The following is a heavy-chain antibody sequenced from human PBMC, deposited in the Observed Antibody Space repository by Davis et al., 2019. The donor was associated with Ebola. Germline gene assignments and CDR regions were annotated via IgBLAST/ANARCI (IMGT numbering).Heavy chain of an antibody. D-gene: IGHD6-6*01. CDR3: ARDFFEYSSSSFSGY. V-gene: IGHV3-30*03. CDR1: GFTFRFYA. J-gene: IGHJ4*01. CDR2: ISYGGSEA. Sequence: GGSLRLSYEASGFTFRFYAMHWVRQAPGKGLEWVAVISYGGSEAYYADSLKGRFAISRDNSKATLFLQINSLRPDDTAVYYCARDFFEYSSSSFSGYWGHGTLVTVSS.